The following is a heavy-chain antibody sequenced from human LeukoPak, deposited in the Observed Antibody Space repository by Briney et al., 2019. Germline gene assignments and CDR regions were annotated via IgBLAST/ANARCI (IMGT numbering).Heavy chain of an antibody. V-gene: IGHV4-31*03. CDR2: IYYSGST. D-gene: IGHD3-22*01. CDR3: ARDLGYYDTVGAFDI. J-gene: IGHJ3*02. Sequence: PSETLSLTCTVSGRSISSGGYYWSWIRQHPGKGLEWVGYIYYSGSTYYNPSLKSRVTISVDTSKNQFSLKLSSVTAAATAVYYCARDLGYYDTVGAFDIWGQGTMVTVSS. CDR1: GRSISSGGYY.